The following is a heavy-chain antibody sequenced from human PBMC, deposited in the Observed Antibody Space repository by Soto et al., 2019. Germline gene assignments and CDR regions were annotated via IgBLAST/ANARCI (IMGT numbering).Heavy chain of an antibody. V-gene: IGHV3-73*01. CDR1: GFTFSDSA. J-gene: IGHJ6*02. CDR2: IRSKANNYAT. CDR3: TRQLGYCTGTSCYAAGYYYGMDV. D-gene: IGHD2-2*01. Sequence: GESLKISCAASGFTFSDSAMHWVRQASGKGLEWVGRIRSKANNYATAYAASVRGRFTISRDDSENTAYLQINSLKTEDTAVYYCTRQLGYCTGTSCYAAGYYYGMDVWGQGTTVTVSS.